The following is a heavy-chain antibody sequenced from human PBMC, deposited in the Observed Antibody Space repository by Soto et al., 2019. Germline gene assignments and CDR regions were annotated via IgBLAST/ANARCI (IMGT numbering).Heavy chain of an antibody. J-gene: IGHJ5*02. D-gene: IGHD3-16*01. V-gene: IGHV1-2*04. Sequence: ASVKVSCKASGYTFTGYYMHWVRQAPGQGLEWMGWINPNSGGTNYAQKFQGWVTMTRDTSISTAYMELSGLRSDDTAVYYCAREGGSPPENGFDPWGQGTLVTVSS. CDR2: INPNSGGT. CDR3: AREGGSPPENGFDP. CDR1: GYTFTGYY.